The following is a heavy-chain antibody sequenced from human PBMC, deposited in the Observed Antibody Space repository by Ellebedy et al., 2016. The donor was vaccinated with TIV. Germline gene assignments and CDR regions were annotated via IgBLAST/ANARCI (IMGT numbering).Heavy chain of an antibody. J-gene: IGHJ6*02. D-gene: IGHD2-21*01. CDR2: IYDMGGSGST. CDR3: ARGVMGYYSNGMDV. CDR1: GGSISRHY. V-gene: IGHV4-59*11. Sequence: MPSETLSLTCTVSGGSISRHYRTWNRQPPGNGLEWIGSIYDMGGSGSTNYLPPLKRRVIISGDTSKNQPSLSLTALTAADTAVYYCARGVMGYYSNGMDVWGQGTTVTVSS.